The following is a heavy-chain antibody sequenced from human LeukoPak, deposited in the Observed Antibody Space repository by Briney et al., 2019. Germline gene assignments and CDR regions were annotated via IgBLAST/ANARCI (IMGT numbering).Heavy chain of an antibody. V-gene: IGHV4-34*01. CDR2: INHSGST. CDR3: ARSYAHAY. Sequence: SETLSLTCAVYGESFSGDYGSWIRQPPGKGLEWIGEINHSGSTNYNPSLKSRVPISVDTPKNQFSLKLSSVTAADTAVYYCARSYAHAYWGQGTLVTVSS. D-gene: IGHD2-2*01. J-gene: IGHJ4*02. CDR1: GESFSGDY.